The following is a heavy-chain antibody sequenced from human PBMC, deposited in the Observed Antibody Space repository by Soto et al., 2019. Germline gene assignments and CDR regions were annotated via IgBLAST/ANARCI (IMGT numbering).Heavy chain of an antibody. Sequence: QVQLVESGGGVVQPGRSLRLSCAASGFTFSSYAMHWVRQAPGKGLEWVAVISYDGSNKYYADSVKGRFTISRDNSKNTMYLQMNSLRAEATAVYYCARGYARTIDIVVLPAAMIPYYGSGSYYRDAFDIWGQGTMVTVSS. D-gene: IGHD2-2*01. CDR1: GFTFSSYA. CDR3: ARGYARTIDIVVLPAAMIPYYGSGSYYRDAFDI. J-gene: IGHJ3*02. V-gene: IGHV3-30-3*01. CDR2: ISYDGSNK.